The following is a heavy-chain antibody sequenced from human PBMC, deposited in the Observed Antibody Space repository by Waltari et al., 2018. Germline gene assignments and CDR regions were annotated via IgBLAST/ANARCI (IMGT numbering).Heavy chain of an antibody. J-gene: IGHJ6*02. Sequence: EVQLVESGGGLVKPGGSLRLSCAASGFTFNTYTMNWVRQAPGTGLEGVSSLRSTSSYLYYADSAKGRFTISRDNAKNSLYLQMNSLRGEDTAVYYCAKDRISTSYYYYCHMDVWGQGTTVTVSS. V-gene: IGHV3-21*01. CDR3: AKDRISTSYYYYCHMDV. CDR2: LRSTSSYL. CDR1: GFTFNTYT. D-gene: IGHD3-16*01.